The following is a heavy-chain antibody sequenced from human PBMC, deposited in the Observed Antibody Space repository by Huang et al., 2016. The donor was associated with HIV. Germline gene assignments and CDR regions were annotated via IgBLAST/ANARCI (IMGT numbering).Heavy chain of an antibody. CDR3: ARDPWYTNVWKRNAASVI. Sequence: QVQLVQSGGEVKTPGASVKVSCKASGYDFTSYGVSCVRQDPGQGFEWVGWSGANNGNTNYAQRFQGRVTLTTDTSTNTAYMEMRSLRSDDTAIYYCARDPWYTNVWKRNAASVIWGQGTMVIVSS. J-gene: IGHJ3*02. CDR2: SGANNGNT. V-gene: IGHV1-18*01. CDR1: GYDFTSYG. D-gene: IGHD2-2*02.